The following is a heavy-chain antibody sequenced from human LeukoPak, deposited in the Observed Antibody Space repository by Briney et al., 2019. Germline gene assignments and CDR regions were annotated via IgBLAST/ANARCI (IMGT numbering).Heavy chain of an antibody. V-gene: IGHV1-2*02. CDR1: GYTFTGYY. CDR2: INPNSGGT. D-gene: IGHD6-6*01. Sequence: ASVKVSCKASGYTFTGYYIHWVRQAPGQGLEWMGWINPNSGGTNYAQKFQGRVTMTRDTSISTAYMELSRLRSDDTAVCYCAREYSSSFWFDPWGQGTLVTVSS. CDR3: AREYSSSFWFDP. J-gene: IGHJ5*02.